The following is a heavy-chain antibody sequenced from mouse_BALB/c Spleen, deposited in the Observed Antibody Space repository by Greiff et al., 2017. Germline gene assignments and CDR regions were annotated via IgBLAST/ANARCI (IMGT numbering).Heavy chain of an antibody. Sequence: QVHVKQSGPELVKPGASVRISCKASGYTFTSYYIHWVKQRPGQGLEWIGWIYPGNVNTKYNEKFKGKATLTADKSSSTAYMQLSSLTSEDSAVYFCAHEAYWGQGTTLTVSS. J-gene: IGHJ2*01. V-gene: IGHV1S56*01. CDR2: IYPGNVNT. CDR3: AHEAY. CDR1: GYTFTSYY.